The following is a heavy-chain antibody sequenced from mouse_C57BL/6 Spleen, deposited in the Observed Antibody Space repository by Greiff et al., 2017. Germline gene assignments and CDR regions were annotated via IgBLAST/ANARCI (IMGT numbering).Heavy chain of an antibody. J-gene: IGHJ4*01. D-gene: IGHD2-12*01. CDR3: ARDYTTYYYAMDY. CDR2: ISDGGSYT. Sequence: EVKLMESGGGLVKPGGSLKLSCAASGFTFSSYAMSWVRQTPEKRLEWVATISDGGSYTYYPDNVKGRFTISRDNAKNNLYLQMSHLKSEDTAMYYCARDYTTYYYAMDYWGQGTSVTVSS. CDR1: GFTFSSYA. V-gene: IGHV5-4*01.